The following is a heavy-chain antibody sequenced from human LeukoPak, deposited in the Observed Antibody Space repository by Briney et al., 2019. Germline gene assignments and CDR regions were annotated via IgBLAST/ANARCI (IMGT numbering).Heavy chain of an antibody. D-gene: IGHD5-18*01. Sequence: GGSLRLSCAASGFTFSSYAMHWVRQAPGKGLEWVAVISYDGSNKYYADSVKGRFTISRDNSKNTLYLQMNSLRAEDTAVYYCARDSRGYSYGFDYWGQGTLVAVSS. CDR2: ISYDGSNK. CDR3: ARDSRGYSYGFDY. CDR1: GFTFSSYA. V-gene: IGHV3-30-3*01. J-gene: IGHJ4*02.